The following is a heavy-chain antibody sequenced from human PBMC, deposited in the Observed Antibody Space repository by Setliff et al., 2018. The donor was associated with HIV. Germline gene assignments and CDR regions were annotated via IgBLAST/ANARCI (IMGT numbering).Heavy chain of an antibody. CDR1: GYRFSSYW. CDR2: IYPHDSDT. J-gene: IGHJ3*02. Sequence: GESLKISCKGSGYRFSSYWIGWVRQMPGKGLEWLGIIYPHDSDTRYNPSSQGQVAISADKSINTAYLQWRSLKVSDTAMYYCAKGPSWGAFDIWGQGTMVTVSS. CDR3: AKGPSWGAFDI. V-gene: IGHV5-51*01. D-gene: IGHD3-16*01.